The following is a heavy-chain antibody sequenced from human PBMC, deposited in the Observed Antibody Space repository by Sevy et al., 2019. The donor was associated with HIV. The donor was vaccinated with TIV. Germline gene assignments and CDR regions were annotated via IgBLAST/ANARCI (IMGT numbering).Heavy chain of an antibody. CDR3: ASLTPTVAGDYYYYGMDV. J-gene: IGHJ6*02. CDR2: INHSGST. CDR1: GGSFSGYY. D-gene: IGHD6-19*01. Sequence: SETLSLTCAVYGGSFSGYYWSWIRQPPGKGLEWIGEINHSGSTNYNPSLKSRVTISVKTSKNQFSLKLSSVTAADTAVYYCASLTPTVAGDYYYYGMDVWGQGTTVTVPS. V-gene: IGHV4-34*01.